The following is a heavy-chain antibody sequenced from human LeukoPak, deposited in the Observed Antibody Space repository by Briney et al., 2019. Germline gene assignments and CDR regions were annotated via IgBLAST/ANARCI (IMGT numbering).Heavy chain of an antibody. J-gene: IGHJ4*02. CDR3: AKDVVRGDYGDYVLDY. V-gene: IGHV3-9*01. CDR2: ISWNSGNI. D-gene: IGHD4-17*01. CDR1: GFTFDDNA. Sequence: GGSPRLSCAASGFTFDDNAMHWVRQAPGKGLEWVSGISWNSGNIGYADSVKGRFTISRDNAKNSLYLQMNSLRAEDTALYYCAKDVVRGDYGDYVLDYWGQGTLVTVSS.